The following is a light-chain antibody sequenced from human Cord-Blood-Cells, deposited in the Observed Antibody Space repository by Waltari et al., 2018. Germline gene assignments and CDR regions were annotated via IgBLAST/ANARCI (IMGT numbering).Light chain of an antibody. V-gene: IGKV3-15*01. CDR2: GAS. Sequence: EIVMTQSPATLSVSPWERATLSCRASQSVSSNLAWYQQKPGQAPRLLIYGASTRATGIPARFSGSGSGTEFTLTISSLQSEDFAVYYCQQYNNWPFFTFGPGTKVDIK. CDR3: QQYNNWPFFT. J-gene: IGKJ3*01. CDR1: QSVSSN.